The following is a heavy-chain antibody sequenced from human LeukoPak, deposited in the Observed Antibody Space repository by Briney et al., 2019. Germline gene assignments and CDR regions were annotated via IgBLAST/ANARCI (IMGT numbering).Heavy chain of an antibody. V-gene: IGHV4-31*03. CDR3: ARSDIVVVVAATEVRWFDP. J-gene: IGHJ5*02. D-gene: IGHD2-15*01. Sequence: PSETLSLTCTVSGGSISSGGYYWSWIRQHPGKGLEWIGYIYYSGSTYYNPSLKSRVTISVDTSKNQFSLKLSSVTAADTAVYYCARSDIVVVVAATEVRWFDPWGQGTLVTVSS. CDR1: GGSISSGGYY. CDR2: IYYSGST.